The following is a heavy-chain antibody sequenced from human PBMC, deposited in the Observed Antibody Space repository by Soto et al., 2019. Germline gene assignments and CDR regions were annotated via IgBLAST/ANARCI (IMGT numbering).Heavy chain of an antibody. Sequence: GESLKISCKTSGYSFTSYWNGWVRQMPGKGMEWMGNIYPYDPDTRYSPSFQGQVTISADTSITTAYLQWSGLRASDTAMYFCARHLVGSTRGNFDYWGQGTLVTVSS. D-gene: IGHD2-2*01. J-gene: IGHJ4*01. CDR1: GYSFTSYW. CDR2: IYPYDPDT. CDR3: ARHLVGSTRGNFDY. V-gene: IGHV5-51*01.